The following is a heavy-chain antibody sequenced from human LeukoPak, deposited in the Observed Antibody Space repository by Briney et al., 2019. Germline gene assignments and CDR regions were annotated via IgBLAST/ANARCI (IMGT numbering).Heavy chain of an antibody. J-gene: IGHJ4*02. CDR2: IRGAEGGT. CDR3: AKAFSSGWSPFDY. CDR1: GFTINTFT. Sequence: PGGSLRLSCAASGFTINTFTMNWVRQAPGKGLEWVSTIRGAEGGTYYADSVKGRFTISRDNFENTLYLQMNYLREEDTAPYYCAKAFSSGWSPFDYWGQGALVTVSS. D-gene: IGHD6-19*01. V-gene: IGHV3-23*01.